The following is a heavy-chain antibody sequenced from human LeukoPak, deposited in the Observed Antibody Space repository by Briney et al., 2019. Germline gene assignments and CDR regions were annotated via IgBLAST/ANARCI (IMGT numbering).Heavy chain of an antibody. CDR3: AKGGWLVPAYFDY. Sequence: GGSLRLSCAASGFTFSSYAMSWVRQAPGKGLEWVSAISGSGASTYYADSVKGRFTISRDNSKNTLYLQMNSLRAEDTAVYYCAKGGWLVPAYFDYWGQGTLVTVSS. CDR1: GFTFSSYA. V-gene: IGHV3-23*01. J-gene: IGHJ4*02. D-gene: IGHD6-19*01. CDR2: ISGSGAST.